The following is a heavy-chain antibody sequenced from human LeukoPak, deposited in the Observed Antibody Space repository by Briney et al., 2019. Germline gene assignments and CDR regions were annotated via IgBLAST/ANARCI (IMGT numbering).Heavy chain of an antibody. D-gene: IGHD3-10*01. J-gene: IGHJ4*02. Sequence: GGSLRLSCAASGLIFSSYSMNWVRQAPGKGLEWVSSISSRSTYIYYADSVKGRFTISRDNAKNSLHLQMNSLRAEDTAVYYCARDSGSFSLDSWGQGTLVTVSS. V-gene: IGHV3-21*01. CDR2: ISSRSTYI. CDR3: ARDSGSFSLDS. CDR1: GLIFSSYS.